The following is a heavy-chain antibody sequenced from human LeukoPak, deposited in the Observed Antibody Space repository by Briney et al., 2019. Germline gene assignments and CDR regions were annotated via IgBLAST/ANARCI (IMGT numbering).Heavy chain of an antibody. CDR2: ISSHSGNT. CDR3: ARAHSYYYYYGMDV. J-gene: IGHJ6*02. Sequence: GASVKFSCKASGYTFTSYGISWVRRAPGQGLEWMGWISSHSGNTNYAQKLQGRVTMTTDTSTSTAYMELRSLKSDDTAVYYCARAHSYYYYYGMDVWGQGTTVTVSS. V-gene: IGHV1-18*01. CDR1: GYTFTSYG.